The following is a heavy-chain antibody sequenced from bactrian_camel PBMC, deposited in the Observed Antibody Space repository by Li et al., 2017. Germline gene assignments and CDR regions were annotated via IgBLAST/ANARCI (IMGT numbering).Heavy chain of an antibody. V-gene: IGHV3S55*01. CDR1: GHTYSSYC. CDR3: AADLVPIATMSVADFAY. Sequence: HVQLVESGGGSVQTGGSLRLSCVASGHTYSSYCMGWFRQAPGKPREGIASIDDDGTTVYADSVKGRFTISKDNAKRTLYLQMRSLKPEDTGMYYCAADLVPIATMSVADFAYWAQGTQVTVS. D-gene: IGHD4*01. CDR2: IDDDGTT. J-gene: IGHJ6*01.